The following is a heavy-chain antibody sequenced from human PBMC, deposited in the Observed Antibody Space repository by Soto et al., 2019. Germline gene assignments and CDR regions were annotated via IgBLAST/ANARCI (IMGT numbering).Heavy chain of an antibody. Sequence: GGSLRLSCAASGFTFSSYAMHWVRQAPGKGLEWVSLVRRNDGRTHYADCVKGRFTISRDNAKNTVYLQMNSLRAEDTAVYYCAKDPNDSSGSINWFDPWGQGTLVTVSS. CDR3: AKDPNDSSGSINWFDP. J-gene: IGHJ5*02. V-gene: IGHV3-NL1*01. CDR1: GFTFSSYA. CDR2: VRRNDGRT. D-gene: IGHD3-22*01.